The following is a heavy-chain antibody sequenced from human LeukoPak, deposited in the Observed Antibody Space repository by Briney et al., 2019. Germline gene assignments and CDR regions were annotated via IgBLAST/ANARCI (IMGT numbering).Heavy chain of an antibody. CDR1: GFTFSSYG. J-gene: IGHJ4*02. CDR3: AKAMVRGFPSISAFDY. V-gene: IGHV3-33*06. Sequence: GGSLRLSCAASGFTFSSYGMHWVRQAPGKGLEWVAVIWYDGSNKYYADSVKGRFTISRDNSKNTLYLQMNSLIAEDTPVYYCAKAMVRGFPSISAFDYWGQGTLVTVSS. CDR2: IWYDGSNK. D-gene: IGHD3-10*01.